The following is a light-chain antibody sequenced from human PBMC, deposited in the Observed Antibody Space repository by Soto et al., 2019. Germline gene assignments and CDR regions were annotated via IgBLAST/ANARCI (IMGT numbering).Light chain of an antibody. J-gene: IGKJ1*01. Sequence: EIVMTHSPATLSVSPWERATRSCRASQSVSSNLAWYQQKPGQAPRLLIYGASTRATGIPARFSGSGSGTEFTLTITSLQSEDFAVYYCQQYNNWFRTFGQGTKVDIK. CDR1: QSVSSN. CDR2: GAS. V-gene: IGKV3-15*01. CDR3: QQYNNWFRT.